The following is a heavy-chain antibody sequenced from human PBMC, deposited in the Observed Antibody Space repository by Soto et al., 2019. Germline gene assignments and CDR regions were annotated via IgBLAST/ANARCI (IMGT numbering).Heavy chain of an antibody. D-gene: IGHD3-3*01. J-gene: IGHJ3*02. Sequence: GGSLRLSCAASGFTFSTYSMNWVRQAPGKGLEWVLSISSSSSYIYYADSVKGRFTISRDNAKNSLYLQMNSLRAEDTAVYYCARTTYYDFWSGLNDAFDIWGQGTMVTVSS. CDR3: ARTTYYDFWSGLNDAFDI. CDR2: ISSSSSYI. CDR1: GFTFSTYS. V-gene: IGHV3-21*01.